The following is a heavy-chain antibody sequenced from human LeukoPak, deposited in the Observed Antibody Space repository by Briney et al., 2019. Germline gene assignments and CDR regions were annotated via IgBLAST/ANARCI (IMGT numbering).Heavy chain of an antibody. CDR1: GFTFSSYA. Sequence: GGSLRLSCAASGFTFSSYAMHWVRQAPGKGLEWVAVISYDGSNKYYADSVKGRFTISRDNSKNTLYLQMNSLRAEDTAVYYCARAVPGAGSGYTPRGRYFDLWGRGTLVTVSS. D-gene: IGHD3-22*01. CDR2: ISYDGSNK. V-gene: IGHV3-30-3*01. J-gene: IGHJ2*01. CDR3: ARAVPGAGSGYTPRGRYFDL.